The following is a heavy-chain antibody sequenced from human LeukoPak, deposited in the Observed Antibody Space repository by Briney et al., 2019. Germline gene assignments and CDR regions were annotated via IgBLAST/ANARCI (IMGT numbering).Heavy chain of an antibody. CDR2: IYYSGST. CDR3: ARGAFRDGYNSWAFDI. CDR1: GGSISSGGYY. V-gene: IGHV4-31*03. J-gene: IGHJ3*02. D-gene: IGHD5-24*01. Sequence: PSQTLSLTCTVSGGSISSGGYYWSWIRQHPGKGLEWIGYIYYSGSTYYNPSLKSRVTISVDTSKNQFSLKLSSVTAADTAVYYCARGAFRDGYNSWAFDIWGQGTMVTVSS.